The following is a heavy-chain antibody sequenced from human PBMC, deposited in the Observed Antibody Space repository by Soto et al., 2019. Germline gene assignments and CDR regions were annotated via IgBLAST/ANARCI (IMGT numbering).Heavy chain of an antibody. Sequence: SETLSLTCTVSGGSISSYYWSWIRQPPGKGLEWIGYIYYSGSTNYNPSLKSRVTVSVDTSKNQFSLKLSSVTAADTAVYYCARDRGNRDNWFDPWGQGTLVTVSS. V-gene: IGHV4-59*01. CDR2: IYYSGST. D-gene: IGHD2-15*01. CDR1: GGSISSYY. CDR3: ARDRGNRDNWFDP. J-gene: IGHJ5*02.